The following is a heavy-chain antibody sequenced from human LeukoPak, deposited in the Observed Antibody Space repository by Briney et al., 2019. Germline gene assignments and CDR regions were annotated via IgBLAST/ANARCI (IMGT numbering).Heavy chain of an antibody. CDR1: GFTFSSYS. V-gene: IGHV3-21*01. Sequence: GGSLRLSCAASGFTFSSYSMNWVRQAPGKGLEWVSSISRSSSYIYYADSMKGRFTISRDNANNSLFLQMNSLRAEDTAVYYCARGGVSVGGNFDYWGQGTLVTVSS. CDR2: ISRSSSYI. J-gene: IGHJ4*02. D-gene: IGHD4-23*01. CDR3: ARGGVSVGGNFDY.